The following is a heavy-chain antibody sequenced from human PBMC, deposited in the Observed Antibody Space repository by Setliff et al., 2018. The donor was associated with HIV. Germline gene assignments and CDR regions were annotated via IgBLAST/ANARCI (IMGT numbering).Heavy chain of an antibody. J-gene: IGHJ4*02. Sequence: SETLSLTCAVSNYSISSGYYWGWIRQPAGKGLEWIGRIYTSGSTNYNPSLKSRVTISVETSKNQFSLKLSSVTAADTAVYYCARRGYSSGYFDYWGQGMLVTVSS. CDR1: NYSISSGYY. D-gene: IGHD6-19*01. CDR2: IYTSGST. V-gene: IGHV4-38-2*01. CDR3: ARRGYSSGYFDY.